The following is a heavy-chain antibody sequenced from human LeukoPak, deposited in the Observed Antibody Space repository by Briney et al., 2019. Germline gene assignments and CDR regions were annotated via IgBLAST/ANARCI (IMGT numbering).Heavy chain of an antibody. D-gene: IGHD6-13*01. J-gene: IGHJ4*02. CDR1: GFTFSSYA. CDR3: AKDHVTSSSWFPEY. CDR2: ISYDGSNK. V-gene: IGHV3-30*09. Sequence: GGSLRLSCAPSGFTFSSYAMRWVRQAPGKGLDWLAVISYDGSNKYYADSVKRRFAISRDNSKNMLYLQMRSLRAEDTAVYYCAKDHVTSSSWFPEYWGQGALVTVSS.